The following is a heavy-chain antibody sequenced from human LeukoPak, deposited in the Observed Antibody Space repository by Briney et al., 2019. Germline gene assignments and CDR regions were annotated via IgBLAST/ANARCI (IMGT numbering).Heavy chain of an antibody. CDR1: GFTFSTYW. V-gene: IGHV3-7*01. Sequence: PGGSLRLSCAASGFTFSTYWMSWVRQAPGKGLEWVANIKQDGSEKYYVDSVKGRFTIARDNAKNSLYLQMNSLRAEDTAMYYCARDSAGNDYWGHGTLVTVSS. J-gene: IGHJ4*01. CDR2: IKQDGSEK. CDR3: ARDSAGNDY. D-gene: IGHD6-13*01.